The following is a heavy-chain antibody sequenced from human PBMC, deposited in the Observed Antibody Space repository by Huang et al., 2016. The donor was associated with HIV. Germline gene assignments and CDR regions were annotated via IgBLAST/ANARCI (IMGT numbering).Heavy chain of an antibody. Sequence: LVESGGGLVRPGGSLRLPCAGSTVTFSAYGMTWGRQSPGKGREWVASIRQDGSEKHYVGSVEGRFNISRDNDKKLLCLEMRSLGVDDTAVYFCATKADAMDVWGQGTTVIVSS. CDR3: ATKADAMDV. V-gene: IGHV3-7*01. CDR1: TVTFSAYG. J-gene: IGHJ6*02. D-gene: IGHD2-8*01. CDR2: IRQDGSEK.